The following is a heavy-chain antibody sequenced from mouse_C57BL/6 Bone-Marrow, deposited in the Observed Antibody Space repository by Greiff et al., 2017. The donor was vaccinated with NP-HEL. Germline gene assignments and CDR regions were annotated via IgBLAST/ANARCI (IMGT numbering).Heavy chain of an antibody. V-gene: IGHV5-16*01. CDR2: INYDGSST. CDR3: AREGDSSGYPFAY. J-gene: IGHJ3*01. Sequence: EVKVVESEGGLVQPGSSMKLSCTASGFTFSDYYMAWVRQVPEKGLEWVANINYDGSSTYYLDSLKSRFIISRDNAKNILYLQMSSLKSEDTATYYCAREGDSSGYPFAYWGQGTLVTVSA. D-gene: IGHD3-2*02. CDR1: GFTFSDYY.